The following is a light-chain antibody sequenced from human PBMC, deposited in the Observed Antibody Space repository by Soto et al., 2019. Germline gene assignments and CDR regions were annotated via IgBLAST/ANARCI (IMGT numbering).Light chain of an antibody. CDR2: EVS. V-gene: IGLV2-14*01. CDR3: SSYTSSSTPLYV. Sequence: QSALTQPASVSGSPGQSITISWTGTSSDVGGYNYVSWYQQHPGKAPKLMIYEVSNRPSGVSNRFSGSKSGNTASLTISGLQAEDEADYYCSSYTSSSTPLYVFGTGTKLTVL. J-gene: IGLJ1*01. CDR1: SSDVGGYNY.